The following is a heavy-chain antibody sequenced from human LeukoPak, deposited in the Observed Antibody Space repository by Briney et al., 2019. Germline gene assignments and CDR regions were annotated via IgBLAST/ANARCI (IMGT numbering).Heavy chain of an antibody. Sequence: GGSLRLSCAASGFTVSSNYMSWVRQAPGKGLEWVSVIYSGGSTYYADSVKGRFTISRDNSKNTLYLQMNSLRAEDTAVYYCARELLAAPGPFDYWGQGTLVTVSS. CDR1: GFTVSSNY. V-gene: IGHV3-66*01. CDR2: IYSGGST. CDR3: ARELLAAPGPFDY. D-gene: IGHD6-6*01. J-gene: IGHJ4*02.